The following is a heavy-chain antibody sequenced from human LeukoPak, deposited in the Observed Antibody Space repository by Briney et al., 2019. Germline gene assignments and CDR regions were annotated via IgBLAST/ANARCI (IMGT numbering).Heavy chain of an antibody. D-gene: IGHD2-2*01. Sequence: ASVKVSCKASGYTFTGYYMHWVRQAPGQGLEWMGWINPNRGGTNYAQKFQGRVTMTRDTSISTAYMELSRLRSDDTAVYYCARVGVVPAAMEIDYWGQGTLVTVSS. V-gene: IGHV1-2*02. CDR1: GYTFTGYY. CDR3: ARVGVVPAAMEIDY. CDR2: INPNRGGT. J-gene: IGHJ4*02.